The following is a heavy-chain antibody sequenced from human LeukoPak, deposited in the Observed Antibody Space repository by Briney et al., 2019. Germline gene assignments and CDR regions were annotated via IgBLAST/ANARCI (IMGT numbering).Heavy chain of an antibody. V-gene: IGHV4-59*02. J-gene: IGHJ6*02. CDR1: GGSVSSYY. CDR2: IYTSGST. Sequence: SETLSLTCTVSGGSVSSYYWSWVRQPPGKGLEWIGYIYTSGSTNYNPSLKSRVTMSVDTSTNQFSLKLNSVTAADTAVYYCARAPRGESDAASGFYGVDVWGQGTTVTVSS. D-gene: IGHD3-22*01. CDR3: ARAPRGESDAASGFYGVDV.